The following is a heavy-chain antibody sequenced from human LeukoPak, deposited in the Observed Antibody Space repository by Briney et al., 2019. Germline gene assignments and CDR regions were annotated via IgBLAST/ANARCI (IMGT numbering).Heavy chain of an antibody. V-gene: IGHV4-4*07. CDR1: GGSISSYY. J-gene: IGHJ5*02. CDR2: IYTSGST. CDR3: ARDYPIVVVPAAIQNWFDP. Sequence: PSETLSLTCTVSGGSISSYYWSWIRQPAGKGLEWIGRIYTSGSTNYNPSLKSRVTMSVDTSKNQFSLKLSSVTAADTAVYYCARDYPIVVVPAAIQNWFDPWGQATLVTVSS. D-gene: IGHD2-2*02.